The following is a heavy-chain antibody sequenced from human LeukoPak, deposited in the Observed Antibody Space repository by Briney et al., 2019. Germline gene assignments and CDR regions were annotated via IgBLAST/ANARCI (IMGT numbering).Heavy chain of an antibody. CDR2: INHSGST. J-gene: IGHJ4*02. V-gene: IGHV4-34*01. CDR3: ARGRGYCSSTSCPFDY. CDR1: GGSFSGYF. Sequence: SETPSLTCAVHGGSFSGYFWSWIRQPPGKGLEWIGEINHSGSTNYNPSLKSRVTISVDTSKNQFSLKLSSVTAADTAVYYCARGRGYCSSTSCPFDYWGQGTLVTVSS. D-gene: IGHD2-2*01.